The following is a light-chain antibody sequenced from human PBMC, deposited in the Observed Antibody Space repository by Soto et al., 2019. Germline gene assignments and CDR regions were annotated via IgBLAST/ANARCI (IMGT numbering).Light chain of an antibody. CDR2: END. J-gene: IGLJ2*01. V-gene: IGLV1-51*02. CDR1: DSNIWYNS. CDR3: GTWDHGLSAVV. Sequence: QSVLTQPPSVSAAPGQKITISCSGSDSNIWYNSVSWYQQLPGTAPKLLISENDERPSDLPDRFSASKSGTSATLGITGLQTGDEATYFFGTWDHGLSAVVFGGGTKVTVL.